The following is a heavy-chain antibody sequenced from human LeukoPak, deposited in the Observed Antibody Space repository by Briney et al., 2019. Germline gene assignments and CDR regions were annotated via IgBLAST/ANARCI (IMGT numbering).Heavy chain of an antibody. D-gene: IGHD1-14*01. Sequence: ASVKVSCKASGYTCSTYTISWVRQAPGQGLEWLGWISAYNGNTYYAQRLQGRVTMTTDTSTTTAYMELKSLTSDDTAVYFCARGPHHFYGMDVWGQGTTVTVSS. CDR1: GYTCSTYT. V-gene: IGHV1-18*04. CDR2: ISAYNGNT. CDR3: ARGPHHFYGMDV. J-gene: IGHJ6*02.